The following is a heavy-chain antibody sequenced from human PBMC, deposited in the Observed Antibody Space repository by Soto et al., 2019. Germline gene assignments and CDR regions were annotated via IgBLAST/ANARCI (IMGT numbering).Heavy chain of an antibody. CDR1: GGSISSGGYS. D-gene: IGHD4-17*01. Sequence: PSETLSLTCAVSGGSISSGGYSWSWIRQPPGKGLEWIGYIYHSGSTYYNPSLKSRVTISVDRSKNQFSLKLSSVTAADTAVYYCARDTLVTTWGSAHYYGMDVWGQGTTVTVSS. V-gene: IGHV4-30-2*01. CDR2: IYHSGST. J-gene: IGHJ6*02. CDR3: ARDTLVTTWGSAHYYGMDV.